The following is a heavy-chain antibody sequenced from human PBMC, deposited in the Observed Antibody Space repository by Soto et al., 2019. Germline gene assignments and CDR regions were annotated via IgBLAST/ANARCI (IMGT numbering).Heavy chain of an antibody. V-gene: IGHV1-69*02. J-gene: IGHJ6*02. Sequence: GASVKVSCTASGGTFSSYTISWVRQAPGQGLEWMGRIIPILGIANYAQKFQGRVTITADKSTSTAYMELSSLRSEDTAVYYCARRGHYYYSMDVWGQGTTVTVSS. CDR3: ARRGHYYYSMDV. CDR2: IIPILGIA. CDR1: GGTFSSYT.